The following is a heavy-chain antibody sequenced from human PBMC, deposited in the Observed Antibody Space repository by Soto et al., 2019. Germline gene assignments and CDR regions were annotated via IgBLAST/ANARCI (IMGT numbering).Heavy chain of an antibody. D-gene: IGHD3-16*01. CDR2: IYPSDSDT. Sequence: WESLKISCTPSGDTFTAYWVGWVRQRPGEGQEWMGIIYPSDSDTRYSPSFQGHVMFSVDKSLETAYLEWSSLKTSDTAVYFCARRAGVMVPFDYWGQGTQVTVSS. J-gene: IGHJ4*02. V-gene: IGHV5-51*01. CDR1: GDTFTAYW. CDR3: ARRAGVMVPFDY.